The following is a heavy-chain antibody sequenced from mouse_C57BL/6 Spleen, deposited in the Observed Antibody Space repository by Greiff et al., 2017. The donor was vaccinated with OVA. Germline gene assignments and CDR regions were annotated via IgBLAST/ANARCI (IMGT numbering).Heavy chain of an antibody. CDR1: GYTFTSYG. CDR3: ARRIGSSHWYFDV. V-gene: IGHV1-81*01. D-gene: IGHD1-1*01. J-gene: IGHJ1*03. Sequence: QVQLQQSGAELARPGASVKLSCKASGYTFTSYGISWVKQRTGQGLEWIGEIYPRSGNTYYNEKFKGKATLTADKSSSTAYMELRSLTSEDSAVYFCARRIGSSHWYFDVWGTGTTVTVSS. CDR2: IYPRSGNT.